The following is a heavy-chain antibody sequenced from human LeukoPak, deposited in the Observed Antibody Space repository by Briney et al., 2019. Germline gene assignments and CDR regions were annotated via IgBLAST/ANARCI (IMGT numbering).Heavy chain of an antibody. CDR3: ARHAGYYDSSGYPYYFDY. Sequence: SETLSLTCTVSGGSISSGSYYWGWIRQPPGKGLEWIGNIYYSGSTSYNPSLKSRVTISVDTSKNQFSLKLSSVTAADTAVYYCARHAGYYDSSGYPYYFDYWGQGTLVTVSS. D-gene: IGHD3-22*01. V-gene: IGHV4-39*01. J-gene: IGHJ4*02. CDR2: IYYSGST. CDR1: GGSISSGSYY.